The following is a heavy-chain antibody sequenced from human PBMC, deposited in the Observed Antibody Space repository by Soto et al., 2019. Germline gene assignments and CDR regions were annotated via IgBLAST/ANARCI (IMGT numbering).Heavy chain of an antibody. CDR2: IYPGDSDT. V-gene: IGHV5-51*01. J-gene: IGHJ6*02. CDR3: ARHGPLGYQLLYKQRDYYYGMDV. D-gene: IGHD2-2*02. CDR1: GYSFTSYW. Sequence: PGESLKISCKGSGYSFTSYWIGWVRQMPGKGLEWMGIIYPGDSDTRYSPSFQGQVTISADKSISTAYLQWSSLKASDTAMYYCARHGPLGYQLLYKQRDYYYGMDVWGQGTTVTVSS.